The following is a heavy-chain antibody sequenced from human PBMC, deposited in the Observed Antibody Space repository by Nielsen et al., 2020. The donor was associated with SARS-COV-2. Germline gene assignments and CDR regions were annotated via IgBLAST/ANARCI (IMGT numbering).Heavy chain of an antibody. D-gene: IGHD5-18*01. CDR2: ISWNSGSI. Sequence: LRLSCAASGFTFDDHAMHWVRQAPGKGLEWVSGISWNSGSIGYADFVKGRFTISRDNAKNSLYLQMNSLRAEDTALYYCAKGQYGYGNIFDYWGQGTLVTVSS. J-gene: IGHJ4*02. CDR1: GFTFDDHA. CDR3: AKGQYGYGNIFDY. V-gene: IGHV3-9*01.